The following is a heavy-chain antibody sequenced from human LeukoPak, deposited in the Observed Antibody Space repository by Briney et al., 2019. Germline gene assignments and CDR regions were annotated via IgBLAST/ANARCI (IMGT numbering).Heavy chain of an antibody. CDR3: ARDDYHTKSDY. Sequence: SSETLSLTCAVSGYSISSGYYWGWIRQPPGKGLEWIGSIYHSGTTYYNPSLKSRVTISVDTSKNQFSLKVNSVTAADTAVYYCARDDYHTKSDYWSQGTLVTVSS. CDR1: GYSISSGYY. D-gene: IGHD5-12*01. J-gene: IGHJ4*02. CDR2: IYHSGTT. V-gene: IGHV4-38-2*02.